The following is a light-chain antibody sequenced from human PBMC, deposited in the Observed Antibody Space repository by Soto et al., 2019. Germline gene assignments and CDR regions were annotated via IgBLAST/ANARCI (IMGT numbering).Light chain of an antibody. J-gene: IGKJ1*01. CDR3: QQYDTYWT. Sequence: DIQITQSPSTLSSSLVYIVIITCRASESISNWLAWYQQKPGKAPNLLIYKASSLKSGVPLRFSGSGSGTEFTLTINSLQPDDFATYYCQQYDTYWTFGQGTKVDIK. V-gene: IGKV1-5*03. CDR1: ESISNW. CDR2: KAS.